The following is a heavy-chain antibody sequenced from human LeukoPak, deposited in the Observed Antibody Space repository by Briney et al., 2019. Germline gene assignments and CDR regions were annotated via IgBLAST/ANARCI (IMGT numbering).Heavy chain of an antibody. Sequence: PSETLSLTCAVYGGSFSGYYWSWIRQPPGKGLEWIGEINHSGSTNYNPSLKSRGTISVDTSKNQFSLKLSSVTAADTAVYYCASIAVAGTSDYWGQGTLVTVSS. V-gene: IGHV4-34*01. CDR1: GGSFSGYY. J-gene: IGHJ4*02. D-gene: IGHD6-19*01. CDR3: ASIAVAGTSDY. CDR2: INHSGST.